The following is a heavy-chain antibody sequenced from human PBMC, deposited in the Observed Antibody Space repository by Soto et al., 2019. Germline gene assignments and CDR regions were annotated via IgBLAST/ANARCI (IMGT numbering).Heavy chain of an antibody. J-gene: IGHJ5*02. CDR1: GGSFSGYY. CDR2: INHSGST. V-gene: IGHV4-34*01. Sequence: SETLSLTCAVYGGSFSGYYWSWIRQPPGKGLEWIGEINHSGSTNYNPSLKSRVTISVDTSKNQFSLKLSSVTAADTAVYYCARGYGGDWFDPWGEGTQVTVSS. CDR3: ARGYGGDWFDP. D-gene: IGHD4-17*01.